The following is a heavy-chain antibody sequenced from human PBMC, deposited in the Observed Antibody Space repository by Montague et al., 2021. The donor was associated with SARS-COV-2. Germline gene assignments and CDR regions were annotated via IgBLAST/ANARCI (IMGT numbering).Heavy chain of an antibody. J-gene: IGHJ2*01. CDR2: ISSSSTYT. CDR1: GFRFSDYY. D-gene: IGHD1-7*01. Sequence: SLRLSCAASGFRFSDYYMSWIRQAPGKGPEWVSDISSSSTYTSSADSVKGRFTISRDNAKNSLYLHLNSLRAEDTAVYYCARGEGRYNWNYEGGFDLWGRGTLVTVSS. V-gene: IGHV3-11*06. CDR3: ARGEGRYNWNYEGGFDL.